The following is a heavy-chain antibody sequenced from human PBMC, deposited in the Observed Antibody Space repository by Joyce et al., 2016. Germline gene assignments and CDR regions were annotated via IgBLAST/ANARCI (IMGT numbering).Heavy chain of an antibody. CDR2: IKPDGTAV. CDR1: GFTFSNHW. J-gene: IGHJ5*02. V-gene: IGHV3-7*03. Sequence: DVQLVGSGGGLVQPGGSLRLSYAASGFTFSNHWLYWVRQAPGKGLEWVANIKPDGTAVYYVDSVKRRFTISRENFKNSLSLQMNTLRAEDTAVYYCLASGHASNPWGQGIQVTVSS. CDR3: LASGHASNP. D-gene: IGHD2-2*01.